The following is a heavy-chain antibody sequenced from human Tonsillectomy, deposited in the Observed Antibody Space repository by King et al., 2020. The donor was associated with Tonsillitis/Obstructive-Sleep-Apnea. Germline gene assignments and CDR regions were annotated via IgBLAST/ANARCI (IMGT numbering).Heavy chain of an antibody. J-gene: IGHJ3*02. Sequence: EVQLVESGGGLVQPGGSLRLSCAASGFSFSSYAMAWVRQAPGKGLEWFSAISCSGGRTFYADSVKGRFTISRDNSKNTLYLQMNSLRAEDTAVYYCSKDPPRGGVTGGRAFDIWGQGTMVTVSS. CDR2: ISCSGGRT. V-gene: IGHV3-23*04. CDR1: GFSFSSYA. CDR3: SKDPPRGGVTGGRAFDI. D-gene: IGHD3-16*01.